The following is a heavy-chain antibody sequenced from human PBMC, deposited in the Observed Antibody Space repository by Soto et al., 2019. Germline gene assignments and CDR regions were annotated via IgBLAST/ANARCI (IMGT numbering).Heavy chain of an antibody. CDR1: GFTFSNAW. CDR2: IKSRTDGGTT. Sequence: GGSLRLSCAASGFTFSNAWMSWVRQAPGKGLEWVGRIKSRTDGGTTDYAAPVKGRFTISRDDSKNTLYLQMNSLKTEDTAVYYCTTDRVLGMVRRSHFYYGMDVWGQGTTVTVSS. J-gene: IGHJ6*02. CDR3: TTDRVLGMVRRSHFYYGMDV. D-gene: IGHD3-10*01. V-gene: IGHV3-15*01.